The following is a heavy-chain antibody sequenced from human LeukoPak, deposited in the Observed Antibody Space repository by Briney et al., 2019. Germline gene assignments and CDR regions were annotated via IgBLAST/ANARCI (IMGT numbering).Heavy chain of an antibody. CDR1: GGSISSYY. CDR2: IYYSGST. V-gene: IGHV4-39*01. J-gene: IGHJ4*02. D-gene: IGHD3-10*01. CDR3: ARQYGSGSSYTPVVDL. Sequence: SETLSLTCTVSGGSISSYYWNWIRQPPGKGLEWIGSIYYSGSTYYNPSLKSRVTISVDTSKNQFSLKLNSLTAAETAVYYCARQYGSGSSYTPVVDLWGQGTLVTVSS.